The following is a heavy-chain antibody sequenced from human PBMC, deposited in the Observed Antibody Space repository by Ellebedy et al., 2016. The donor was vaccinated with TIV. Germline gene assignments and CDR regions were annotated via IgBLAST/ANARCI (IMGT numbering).Heavy chain of an antibody. CDR2: INPSGGST. V-gene: IGHV1-46*01. J-gene: IGHJ5*02. D-gene: IGHD1-7*01. CDR1: RYTFTSHY. CDR3: ARDNWNYAWFDP. Sequence: ASVKVSXKASRYTFTSHYMHWVRQAPGQGLEWMGIINPSGGSTTYAQKFQGRVAMTRDTSTSTVYMELSSLRSEDTAVYYCARDNWNYAWFDPWGQGTLVTVSS.